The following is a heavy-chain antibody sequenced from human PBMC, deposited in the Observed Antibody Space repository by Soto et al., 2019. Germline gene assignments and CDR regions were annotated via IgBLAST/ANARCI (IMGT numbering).Heavy chain of an antibody. CDR1: GFTFSSYW. CDR2: IKQDGSEK. J-gene: IGHJ6*02. CDR3: ARFYYDSSGYLPSPYYYYYGMDV. D-gene: IGHD3-22*01. Sequence: GGLLRLSCAASGFTFSSYWMSWVRQDPGKGLEWVANIKQDGSEKYYVDSVKGRFTISRDNAKNSLYLQMNSLRAEDTAVYYCARFYYDSSGYLPSPYYYYYGMDVWGQVTTVTVS. V-gene: IGHV3-7*04.